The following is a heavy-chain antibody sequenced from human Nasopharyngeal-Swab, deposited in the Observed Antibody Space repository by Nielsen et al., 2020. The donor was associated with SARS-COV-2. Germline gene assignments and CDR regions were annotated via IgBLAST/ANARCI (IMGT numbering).Heavy chain of an antibody. D-gene: IGHD5-12*01. CDR3: ASSRHSGYAYYFDY. CDR2: IYHSGST. CDR1: GGSISSSTW. J-gene: IGHJ4*02. V-gene: IGHV4-4*02. Sequence: SETLSLTCAVSGGSISSSTWWSWVRQPPGKGLEWIGEIYHSGSTNYNPSLKSRVTISVDKSKNQFSLKLSSVTAADTAVYYCASSRHSGYAYYFDYWGQGTLVTVSS.